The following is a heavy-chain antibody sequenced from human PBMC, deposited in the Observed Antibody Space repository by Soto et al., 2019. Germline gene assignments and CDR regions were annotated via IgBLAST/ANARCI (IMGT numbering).Heavy chain of an antibody. CDR1: GFTPTTTP. J-gene: IGHJ4*02. Sequence: EVQLLESGGGLVLPGGSLRLSCAGSGFTPTTTPLSWVRQPPGKGLEWVTTISGTASRTYYVDSVKGRFFISRDNSKNTVNLQMNNLTLDDTAVYYCATSFRYFDNWGQGTRVTGSS. CDR2: ISGTASRT. V-gene: IGHV3-23*01. D-gene: IGHD3-9*01. CDR3: ATSFRYFDN.